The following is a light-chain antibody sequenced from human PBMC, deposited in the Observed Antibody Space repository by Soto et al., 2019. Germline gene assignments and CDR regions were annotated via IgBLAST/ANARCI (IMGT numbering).Light chain of an antibody. CDR1: QSVSNRY. J-gene: IGKJ1*01. V-gene: IGKV3-20*01. CDR2: GAS. CDR3: QQYGSAQWT. Sequence: EIVLTQSPGTLSLSPGERATLSCRASQSVSNRYIAWYQRKPGQAPRLLIYGASRRATGIPDRFSGSGSGTDFTLTISILAPEDFAVYYCQQYGSAQWTFGQGTKVEIK.